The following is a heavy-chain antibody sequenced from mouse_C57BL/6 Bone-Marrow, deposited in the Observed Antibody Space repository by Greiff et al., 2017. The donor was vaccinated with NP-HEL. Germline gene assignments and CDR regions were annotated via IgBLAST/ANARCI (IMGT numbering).Heavy chain of an antibody. CDR3: DRDLYGFYYAMDY. CDR2: ISDGGSYT. V-gene: IGHV5-4*01. CDR1: GFTFSSYA. Sequence: EVKLVESGGGLVKPGGSLKLSCAASGFTFSSYAMSWVRQTPEKRLEWVATISDGGSYTNYPDNVKGRFTITRDNAKNNLYLQMSHLKSEDTAMYYCDRDLYGFYYAMDYWGQGTSVTVSS. J-gene: IGHJ4*01. D-gene: IGHD2-2*01.